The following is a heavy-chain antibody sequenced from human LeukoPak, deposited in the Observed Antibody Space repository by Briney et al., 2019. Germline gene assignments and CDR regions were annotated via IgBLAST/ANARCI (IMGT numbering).Heavy chain of an antibody. CDR3: ARARRLGDGFDF. V-gene: IGHV5-51*01. J-gene: IGHJ3*01. Sequence: GESLKISCKASGYNFTKSWIGWVLQMPGKGLEGVGIVYPGDSDTRYSPSFQGHVTISADESIRSVHLQWNSLKASDIAIYYCARARRLGDGFDFWGQGTMVTVSS. D-gene: IGHD5/OR15-5a*01. CDR2: VYPGDSDT. CDR1: GYNFTKSW.